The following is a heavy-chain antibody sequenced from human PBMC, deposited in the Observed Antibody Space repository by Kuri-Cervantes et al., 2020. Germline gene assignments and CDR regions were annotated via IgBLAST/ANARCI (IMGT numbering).Heavy chain of an antibody. CDR1: GGSISSGSYY. J-gene: IGHJ4*02. CDR3: ARPGVAATPFDY. D-gene: IGHD2-15*01. CDR2: IYTSGST. V-gene: IGHV4-61*02. Sequence: SETLSLTCTVSGGSISSGSYYWSWIRQPAGKGLEWIGRIYTSGSTNYNPSLKSRVTISVDTSKNQFSLKLSSVTAADTAVYYCARPGVAATPFDYWGQGTRVAGAS.